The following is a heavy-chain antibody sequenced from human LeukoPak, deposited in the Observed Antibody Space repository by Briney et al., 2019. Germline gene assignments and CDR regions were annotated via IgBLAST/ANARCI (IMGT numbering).Heavy chain of an antibody. J-gene: IGHJ6*04. Sequence: GGTLRLSCAASGFTFSNYGMSWVRQAPGKRLEWVSSISSSSSYIYYADSVKGRFTISRDNAKNSLYLQMNSLRAEDTAVYYCAELGITMIGGVWGKGTTVTISS. CDR1: GFTFSNYG. CDR2: ISSSSSYI. CDR3: AELGITMIGGV. V-gene: IGHV3-21*01. D-gene: IGHD3-10*02.